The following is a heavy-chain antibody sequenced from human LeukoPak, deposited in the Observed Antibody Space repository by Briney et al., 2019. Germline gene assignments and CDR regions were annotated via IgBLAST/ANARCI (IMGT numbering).Heavy chain of an antibody. V-gene: IGHV3-30*07. CDR2: ISYDGSNT. CDR3: AKGSHYYDSSGYYTH. D-gene: IGHD3-22*01. J-gene: IGHJ4*02. Sequence: GGSLRLSCAASGFTFRSHSMHWIRQVPGKGLEWVALISYDGSNTYCADSVKGRFTISRDNSKNTLYLQMNSLRAEDSAVYYCAKGSHYYDSSGYYTHWGQGTLVTVSS. CDR1: GFTFRSHS.